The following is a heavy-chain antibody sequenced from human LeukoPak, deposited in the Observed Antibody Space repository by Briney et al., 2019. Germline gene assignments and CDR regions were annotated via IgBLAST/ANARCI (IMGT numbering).Heavy chain of an antibody. D-gene: IGHD5-12*01. CDR2: IYHSGST. CDR1: GGSISSSSYY. Sequence: PSETLSLTCTVSGGSISSSSYYWGWVRQPPGKGLEWIGSIYHSGSTYYNPSLKSRVTMSVDTSKNQFSLKLSSVTAADTAVYYCARLSYRLLDYWGQGTLVTVSS. CDR3: ARLSYRLLDY. J-gene: IGHJ4*02. V-gene: IGHV4-39*07.